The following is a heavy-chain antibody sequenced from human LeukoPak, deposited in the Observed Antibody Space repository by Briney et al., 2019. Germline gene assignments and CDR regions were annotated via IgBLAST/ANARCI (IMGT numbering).Heavy chain of an antibody. J-gene: IGHJ4*02. V-gene: IGHV4-59*01. CDR2: IYYSGST. Sequence: PSETLSLTCTVSGGSISSYYWSWIRQPPGKGLEWIGYIYYSGSTNYNPSLKSRVTISVDTSKNQFSLKLSSVTAADTAVYYCARSGSGSYDYFDYWGQGTLVTVSS. CDR1: GGSISSYY. D-gene: IGHD1-26*01. CDR3: ARSGSGSYDYFDY.